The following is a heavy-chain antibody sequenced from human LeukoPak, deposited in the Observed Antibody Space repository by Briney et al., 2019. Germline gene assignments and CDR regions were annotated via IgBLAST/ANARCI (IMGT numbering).Heavy chain of an antibody. J-gene: IGHJ4*02. CDR1: GYTFTSYG. Sequence: ASVKVSCKASGYTFTSYGISWVRQAPGQGLEWMGWISAYNGNTNYAQKLQGRVTMTTDTSTSTAYMELRSLRSEDTAVYYCARVRPGGYYDSSGYYEIDYWGQGALVTV. CDR3: ARVRPGGYYDSSGYYEIDY. D-gene: IGHD3-22*01. V-gene: IGHV1-18*01. CDR2: ISAYNGNT.